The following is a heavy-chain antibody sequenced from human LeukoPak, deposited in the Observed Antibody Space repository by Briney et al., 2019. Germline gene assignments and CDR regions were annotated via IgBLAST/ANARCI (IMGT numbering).Heavy chain of an antibody. CDR1: GDSVSSNSAA. Sequence: SQTLSLTCAISGDSVSSNSAAWNWIRQSPSRGLEWLGRTYYRSKWYSDYAVSVKSRITINPDTSKNQFSLQLNSVTPEDTAVYXXXXEYEYSGQYYYMDVWGKGTTVTVSS. CDR2: TYYRSKWYS. J-gene: IGHJ6*03. CDR3: XXEYEYSGQYYYMDV. V-gene: IGHV6-1*01. D-gene: IGHD5-12*01.